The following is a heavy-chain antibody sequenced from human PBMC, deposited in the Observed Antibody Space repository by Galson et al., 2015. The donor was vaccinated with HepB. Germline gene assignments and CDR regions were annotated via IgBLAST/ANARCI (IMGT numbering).Heavy chain of an antibody. J-gene: IGHJ3*02. CDR3: AKEHNGGHSGFDM. V-gene: IGHV3-23*01. CDR1: GFIFDNYA. Sequence: SLRLSCAASGFIFDNYAMNWVRQAPAKGLEWVSGIRASGGGANYADAVKGRFIISRDNSKNHLYLEMNSLRVEDTAVYYCAKEHNGGHSGFDMWGQGTMVTVSP. D-gene: IGHD3-16*01. CDR2: IRASGGGA.